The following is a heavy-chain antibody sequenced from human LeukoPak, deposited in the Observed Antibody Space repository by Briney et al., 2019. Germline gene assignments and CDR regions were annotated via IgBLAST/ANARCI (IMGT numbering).Heavy chain of an antibody. D-gene: IGHD3-10*01. CDR1: GYSISSGYY. J-gene: IGHJ4*02. Sequence: SETLSLTCTVSGYSISSGYYWGWIRQPPGKGLEWIGSIYHSGSTYYNPSLRSRVTISVDTSKNQFSLRLSSVTAADTAVYYCSSGSYYHPSNWGQGTLVTVSS. V-gene: IGHV4-38-2*02. CDR2: IYHSGST. CDR3: SSGSYYHPSN.